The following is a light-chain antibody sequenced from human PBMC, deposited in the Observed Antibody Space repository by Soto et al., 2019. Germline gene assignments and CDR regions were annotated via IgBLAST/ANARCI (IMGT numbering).Light chain of an antibody. CDR1: QSISSW. J-gene: IGKJ1*01. V-gene: IGKV1-5*01. Sequence: DIQMTQSPSTLSASVGDRVTITCRASQSISSWLAWYQQKPGKAPNLLIYDASSLESGVPSRFSGRGSGTEFTLTISSLQPDDFATYYCQQYNSYLWTFGQGTKVEIK. CDR3: QQYNSYLWT. CDR2: DAS.